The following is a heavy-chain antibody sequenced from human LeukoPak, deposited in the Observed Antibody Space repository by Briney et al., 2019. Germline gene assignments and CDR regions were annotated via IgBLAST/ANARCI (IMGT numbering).Heavy chain of an antibody. V-gene: IGHV4-59*01. Sequence: PAGTLSLTCTVSGGSLSRSYWSWIRQPPGRGLEWVGYIYYSGSTNYNPSLKSRVTMSVDPSQNQFSLKVSSVTAADTDVYFCAREVAVAGNNWFDPWGQGILVTVSS. CDR1: GGSLSRSY. J-gene: IGHJ5*02. D-gene: IGHD6-19*01. CDR3: AREVAVAGNNWFDP. CDR2: IYYSGST.